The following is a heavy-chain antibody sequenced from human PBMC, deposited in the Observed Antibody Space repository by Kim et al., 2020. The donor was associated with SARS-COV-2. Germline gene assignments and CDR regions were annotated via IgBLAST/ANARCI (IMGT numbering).Heavy chain of an antibody. J-gene: IGHJ6*02. D-gene: IGHD5-12*01. Sequence: GRFTISRDNAKNSLYLQMNSLRAEDTALYYCAKAGKWLRFFAQNYYGMDVWGQGTTVTVSS. CDR3: AKAGKWLRFFAQNYYGMDV. V-gene: IGHV3-9*01.